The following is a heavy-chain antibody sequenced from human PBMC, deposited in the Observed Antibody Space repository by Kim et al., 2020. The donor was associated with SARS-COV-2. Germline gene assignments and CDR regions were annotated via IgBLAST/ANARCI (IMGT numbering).Heavy chain of an antibody. J-gene: IGHJ6*02. CDR2: ISSSSSTI. CDR3: ARDYDILTSSIDYDYYGMDV. V-gene: IGHV3-48*02. D-gene: IGHD3-9*01. CDR1: GFTFSSYS. Sequence: GGSLRLSCAASGFTFSSYSMNWVRQAPGKGLEWVSYISSSSSTIYYADSVKGRFTISRDNAKNSLYLQMNSLRDEDTAVYYCARDYDILTSSIDYDYYGMDVWGQGTTVTVSS.